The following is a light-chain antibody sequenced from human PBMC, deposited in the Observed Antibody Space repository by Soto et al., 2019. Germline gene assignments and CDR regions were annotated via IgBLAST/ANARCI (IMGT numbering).Light chain of an antibody. V-gene: IGKV3-15*01. CDR2: GAS. Sequence: EIVMTQSPATLSVSPGERATLSCRASQSVSSNLAWYQQKPGQAPRLLIYGASTRATGIPARFSGSGSGTEFTLTISSLQSEDFADYYCQQYNNLPLTFGQGTRLEIK. CDR1: QSVSSN. CDR3: QQYNNLPLT. J-gene: IGKJ5*01.